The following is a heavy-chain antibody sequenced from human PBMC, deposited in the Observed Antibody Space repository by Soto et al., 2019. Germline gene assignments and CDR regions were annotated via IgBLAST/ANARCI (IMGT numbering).Heavy chain of an antibody. V-gene: IGHV6-1*01. J-gene: IGHJ6*02. D-gene: IGHD5-12*01. CDR3: ARVEYTGSEYYHDMDV. Sequence: SQTLSLTCVISGDSVSSNSAGWNWIRQSPSRGLEWLGRTFYRSKWYNDYAVSLKGRISINADTSKNQFSLQLNSVTPEDTAVDYCARVEYTGSEYYHDMDVGSQGTTVTVS. CDR1: GDSVSSNSAG. CDR2: TFYRSKWYN.